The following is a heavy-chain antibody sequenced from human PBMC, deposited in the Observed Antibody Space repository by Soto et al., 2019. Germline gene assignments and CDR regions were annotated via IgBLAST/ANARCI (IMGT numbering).Heavy chain of an antibody. Sequence: TLCLTCTVSGGSVSSGSYYWSWIRQPPGKGLEWIGYIYYSGSTNYNPSLKSRVTISVDTSKNQFSLKLSSVTAADTAVYYCARFTWIQLWLRPYGDDYYGMDVWGQGTTVTVSS. D-gene: IGHD5-18*01. J-gene: IGHJ6*02. CDR1: GGSVSSGSYY. V-gene: IGHV4-61*01. CDR3: ARFTWIQLWLRPYGDDYYGMDV. CDR2: IYYSGST.